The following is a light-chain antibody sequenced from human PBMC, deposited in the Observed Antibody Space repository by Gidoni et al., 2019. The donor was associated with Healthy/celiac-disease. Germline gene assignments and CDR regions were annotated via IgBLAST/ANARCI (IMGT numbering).Light chain of an antibody. CDR3: QQYNSYRT. V-gene: IGKV1-5*01. CDR2: DAS. Sequence: DIQMTQSPSTLSASVGARVTITSRASQSISSWLAWYQQKPGKAPKLLIYDASRLESGVPSRFTGSGSGTEFTLTISSLQPDDFATYYCQQYNSYRTFGQGTKVEIK. J-gene: IGKJ1*01. CDR1: QSISSW.